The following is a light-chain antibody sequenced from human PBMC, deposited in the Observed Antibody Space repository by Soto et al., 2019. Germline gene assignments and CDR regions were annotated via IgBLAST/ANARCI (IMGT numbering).Light chain of an antibody. Sequence: EVVLTQSPVTVSLAPLGRSALCCSASQSFRGLLAWYQQKPGQAPRLLIYDAYNRATGIPPRFSGSGSGTDFTLTISRLETEDSAVYYCQQYGSSLTFGQGTRLEI. J-gene: IGKJ5*01. CDR3: QQYGSSLT. CDR1: QSFRGL. V-gene: IGKV3-20*01. CDR2: DAY.